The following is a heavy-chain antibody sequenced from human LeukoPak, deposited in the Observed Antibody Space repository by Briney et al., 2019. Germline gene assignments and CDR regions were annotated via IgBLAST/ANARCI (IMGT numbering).Heavy chain of an antibody. Sequence: PGGSLRLSCAASGFTFSNHAMSWVRQAPGKGLQWVSAISGGGVAIYYADSVKGRFTISRDNSKSTLYLQMNSLRAEDTAVYYCAKDGFDYYDSSGYYYFNYWGQGTLVTVSS. CDR2: ISGGGVAI. V-gene: IGHV3-23*01. CDR3: AKDGFDYYDSSGYYYFNY. D-gene: IGHD3-22*01. CDR1: GFTFSNHA. J-gene: IGHJ4*02.